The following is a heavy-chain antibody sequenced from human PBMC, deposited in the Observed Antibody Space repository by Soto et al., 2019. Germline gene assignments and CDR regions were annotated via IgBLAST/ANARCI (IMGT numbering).Heavy chain of an antibody. CDR3: ARIDSGSYLSDY. CDR2: INAGNGNT. V-gene: IGHV1-3*01. J-gene: IGHJ4*02. D-gene: IGHD1-26*01. Sequence: ASVKVSCKASGYTFTSYAMHWVRQAPGQRLEWMGWINAGNGNTKYSQKFQGRVTITRDTSASTAYMELSSLRSEDTAVYYCARIDSGSYLSDYWGQGTLVTVSS. CDR1: GYTFTSYA.